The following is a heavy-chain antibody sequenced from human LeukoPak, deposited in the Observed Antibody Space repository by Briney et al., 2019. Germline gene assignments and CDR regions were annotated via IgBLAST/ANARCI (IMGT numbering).Heavy chain of an antibody. D-gene: IGHD3-9*01. CDR2: INPNSGGT. J-gene: IGHJ4*02. CDR3: ARARGLRYFDWGDYFDY. CDR1: GYTFTGYY. Sequence: ASVKVSCKASGYTFTGYYMHWVRQAPGQGLEWMGRINPNSGGTNYALKFQGRVTMTRDTSISTAYMELSRLRSDDTAVYYCARARGLRYFDWGDYFDYWGQGTLVTVSS. V-gene: IGHV1-2*06.